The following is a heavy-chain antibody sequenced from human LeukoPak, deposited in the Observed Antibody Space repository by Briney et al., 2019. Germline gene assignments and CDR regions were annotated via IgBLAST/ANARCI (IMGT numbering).Heavy chain of an antibody. Sequence: GGSLRLSCAASGFTFSTYSMNWVRQTPGKGLEWISYISASGSTKYYADSLKGRFTISRDNAKSSVHLQMNSLRAEDTALNYCVREDYGVNGGGYWGQGALVTVSS. J-gene: IGHJ4*02. CDR2: ISASGSTK. D-gene: IGHD4-23*01. V-gene: IGHV3-48*04. CDR3: VREDYGVNGGGY. CDR1: GFTFSTYS.